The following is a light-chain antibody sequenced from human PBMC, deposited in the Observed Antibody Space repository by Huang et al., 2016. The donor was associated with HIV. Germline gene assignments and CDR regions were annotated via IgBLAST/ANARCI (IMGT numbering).Light chain of an antibody. Sequence: EIVMTQSPAILSVSPGGRATLSCRASQSVSGNLAWYQQQPGQAPRLLIYDSSTRSTCIPARFSGSGSGTEFTLTINSLQSEDFAVYYCQQYENWPRTFGQGTKVEIK. CDR2: DSS. V-gene: IGKV3-15*01. CDR3: QQYENWPRT. J-gene: IGKJ1*01. CDR1: QSVSGN.